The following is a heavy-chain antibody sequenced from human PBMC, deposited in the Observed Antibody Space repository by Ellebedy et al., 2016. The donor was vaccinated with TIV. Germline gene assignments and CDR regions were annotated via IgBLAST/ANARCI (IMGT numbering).Heavy chain of an antibody. V-gene: IGHV1-2*02. CDR1: GYTFTGYS. J-gene: IGHJ5*02. Sequence: AASVKVSCKASGYTFTGYSIHWVRQAPGQGLEWTGWINPDSTSTNSAHKFQGRVTMTRDTSISTAYMELSRLTSDDTAVYYCAREWKELLLGRFDPWGQGTLVTVSS. CDR2: INPDSTST. CDR3: AREWKELLLGRFDP. D-gene: IGHD1-26*01.